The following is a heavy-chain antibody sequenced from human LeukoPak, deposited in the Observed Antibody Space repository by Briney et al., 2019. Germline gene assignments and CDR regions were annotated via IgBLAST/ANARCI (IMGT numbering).Heavy chain of an antibody. CDR3: ARVLRYCSGGNCYSGGLGYMDV. Sequence: GGSLRLSCAASGFTFRSYEMNWVRQAPGKGLEWVSYISSSGSTIVYADSVKGRFTISRDNAKNSLFLQMNSLRAEDTAVYCCARVLRYCSGGNCYSGGLGYMDVWGKGTTVTISS. V-gene: IGHV3-48*03. J-gene: IGHJ6*03. D-gene: IGHD2-15*01. CDR2: ISSSGSTI. CDR1: GFTFRSYE.